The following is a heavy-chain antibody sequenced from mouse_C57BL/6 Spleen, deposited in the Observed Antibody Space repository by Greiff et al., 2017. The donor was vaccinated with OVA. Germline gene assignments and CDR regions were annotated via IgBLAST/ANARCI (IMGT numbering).Heavy chain of an antibody. V-gene: IGHV1-82*01. CDR3: ASQRDYDAWFAY. CDR1: GYAFSSSW. Sequence: VQLQQSGPELVKPGASVKISCKASGYAFSSSWMNWVKQRPGKGLEWIGRIYPGDGDTNYNGKFKGKATLTADKSSSTAYMQLSSLTSEDSAVYFCASQRDYDAWFAYWGQGTLVTVSA. J-gene: IGHJ3*01. D-gene: IGHD2-4*01. CDR2: IYPGDGDT.